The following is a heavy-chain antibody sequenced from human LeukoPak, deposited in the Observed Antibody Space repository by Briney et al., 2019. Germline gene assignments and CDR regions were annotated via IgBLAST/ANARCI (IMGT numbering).Heavy chain of an antibody. D-gene: IGHD6-19*01. CDR1: GGSISSYY. J-gene: IGHJ4*02. V-gene: IGHV4-59*01. CDR3: ARDSAVGFDY. CDR2: IYYSGNT. Sequence: PSETLSLTCTVSGGSISSYYWSWIRHPPGKGLEWIGYIYYSGNTNYNPSLKGRVTISVDTSKNQLSLKLSSVTAADTAFYYCARDSAVGFDYWGQGTLVTVSS.